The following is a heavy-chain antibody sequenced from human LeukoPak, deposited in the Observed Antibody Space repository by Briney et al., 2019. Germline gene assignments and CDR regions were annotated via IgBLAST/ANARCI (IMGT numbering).Heavy chain of an antibody. Sequence: PGGSLRLSCAASGFTFSSYAMSWVRQAPGKGLEWVSVISGSGGSTYYADSVKGRFTISRDNSKNTLYLQMNSLRAEDTAVYYCAKTYYSGSGSYDYWGQGTLVTVSS. D-gene: IGHD3-10*01. CDR3: AKTYYSGSGSYDY. J-gene: IGHJ4*02. CDR2: ISGSGGST. V-gene: IGHV3-23*01. CDR1: GFTFSSYA.